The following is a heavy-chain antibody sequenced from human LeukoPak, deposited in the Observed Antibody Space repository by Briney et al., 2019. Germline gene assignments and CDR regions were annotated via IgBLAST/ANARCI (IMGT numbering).Heavy chain of an antibody. D-gene: IGHD1-14*01. CDR3: TRYNNDHFDY. CDR2: IKQDGSEK. J-gene: IGHJ4*02. CDR1: GLTFSSYW. V-gene: IGHV3-7*01. Sequence: PGGSLRLSCAASGLTFSSYWMTWVRQAPGKGLEWVANIKQDGSEKYYVDSVKGRFTISRDNSKNTMSVQMDDLRAEDTAVYYCTRYNNDHFDYWGQGTLVTVSS.